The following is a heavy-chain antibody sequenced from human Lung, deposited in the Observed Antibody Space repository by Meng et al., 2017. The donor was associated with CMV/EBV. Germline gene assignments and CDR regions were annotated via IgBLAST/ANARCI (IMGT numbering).Heavy chain of an antibody. CDR3: ASFPPPGKQWLVTDY. D-gene: IGHD6-19*01. J-gene: IGHJ4*02. CDR2: IYHSGST. V-gene: IGHV4-4*02. CDR1: GGSISSSNW. Sequence: APVKESRPGLVQPSGTLSRTCAVSGGSISSSNWWSWVRQPPGKGLEWIGEIYHSGSTNYNPSLKSRVTISVDKSKNQFSLKLSSVTAADTAVYYCASFPPPGKQWLVTDYWGQGTLVTVSS.